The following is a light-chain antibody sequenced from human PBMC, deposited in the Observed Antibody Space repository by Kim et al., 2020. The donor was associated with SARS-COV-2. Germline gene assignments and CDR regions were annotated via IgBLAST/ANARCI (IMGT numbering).Light chain of an antibody. V-gene: IGKV3D-20*01. Sequence: EIVLTQSPATLSLSPGQRATLSCGASQSVPANYLAWYQQKPGLAPRLLIYDASIRATGIPDRFSGSGSGTDFTLTISRLEPEDFAVYYCQQYGASPRTFGQGTKVYIK. J-gene: IGKJ1*01. CDR1: QSVPANY. CDR2: DAS. CDR3: QQYGASPRT.